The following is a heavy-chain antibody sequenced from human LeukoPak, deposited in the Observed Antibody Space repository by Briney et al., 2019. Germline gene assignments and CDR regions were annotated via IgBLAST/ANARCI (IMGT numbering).Heavy chain of an antibody. V-gene: IGHV1-69*13. CDR1: GGTFSSYA. CDR2: IIPIFGTA. Sequence: SVKVSCKASGGTFSSYAISWVRQAPGQGLEWMGGIIPIFGTANYAQKFQGRVTITADESTSTAYIELSSLRSEDTAVYYCARDPSATDVNWGQGTLVTVSS. J-gene: IGHJ4*02. CDR3: ARDPSATDVN.